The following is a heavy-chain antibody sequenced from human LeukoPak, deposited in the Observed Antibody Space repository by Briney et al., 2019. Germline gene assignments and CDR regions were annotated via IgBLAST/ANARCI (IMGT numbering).Heavy chain of an antibody. D-gene: IGHD3-9*01. V-gene: IGHV3-72*01. J-gene: IGHJ6*04. Sequence: PGGSLRLSCAASGFTFSDHYMDWVRQAPGKGLEWVGRTKNKANSYTTQYAASVKGRFTISRDDSKNSLYLQMNSLKTEDTAVYYCARESSGVTISSYGMDVWGKGTTVTVSS. CDR2: TKNKANSYTT. CDR3: ARESSGVTISSYGMDV. CDR1: GFTFSDHY.